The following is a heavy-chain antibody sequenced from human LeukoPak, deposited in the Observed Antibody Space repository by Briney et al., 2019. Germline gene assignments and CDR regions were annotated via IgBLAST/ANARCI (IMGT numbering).Heavy chain of an antibody. CDR1: GGSISSYY. CDR2: IYYSGST. V-gene: IGHV4-59*01. J-gene: IGHJ4*02. D-gene: IGHD5-12*01. CDR3: ARVDGYSGYAPADYFDY. Sequence: SETLSLTCTVSGGSISSYYWSWIRRPPEKGLEWIGYIYYSGSTNYNPSLKSRVTMSVDTSKNQFSLKLSSVTAADTAVYYCARVDGYSGYAPADYFDYWGQGTLVTVSS.